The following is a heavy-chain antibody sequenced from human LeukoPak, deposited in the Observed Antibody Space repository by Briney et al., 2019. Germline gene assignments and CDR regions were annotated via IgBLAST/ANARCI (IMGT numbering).Heavy chain of an antibody. Sequence: ASVKVSCKASGHTLPTYYIHWVRQAPGQGLEWMGISNPSGGNTHYAQRFQGRVTMTADTSTSTVFMELSSLRSDDTAVYYCTRGLGGTTLRRDWFDPWGQGTLVTVSS. CDR3: TRGLGGTTLRRDWFDP. CDR2: SNPSGGNT. J-gene: IGHJ5*02. D-gene: IGHD1-1*01. V-gene: IGHV1-46*01. CDR1: GHTLPTYY.